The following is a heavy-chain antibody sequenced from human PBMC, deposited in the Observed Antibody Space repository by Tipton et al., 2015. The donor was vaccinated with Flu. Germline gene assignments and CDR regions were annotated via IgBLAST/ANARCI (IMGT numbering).Heavy chain of an antibody. CDR3: ARSTYYYGSGSSDY. J-gene: IGHJ4*02. CDR2: IHRSGNG. CDR1: GGSIRSSSDY. V-gene: IGHV4-39*07. Sequence: TLSLTCTVSGGSIRSSSDYWGWLRQPPGKGLEWIGNIHRSGNGYYKQSLKSRVTMSVDSSKNQFSLRLTSVTAADTAVYYCARSTYYYGSGSSDYWGQGTLVTVSS. D-gene: IGHD3-10*01.